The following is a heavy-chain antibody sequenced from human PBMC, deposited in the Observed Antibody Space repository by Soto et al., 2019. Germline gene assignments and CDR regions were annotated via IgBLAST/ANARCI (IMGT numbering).Heavy chain of an antibody. D-gene: IGHD4-17*01. CDR2: IIPIFGTA. Sequence: AVKVSCKASGCTFSSYAISWVRQAPGQGLEWMGGIIPIFGTANYAQKFQGRVTITADESTSTAYMELSSLRSEDTAVYYCARALYGGNAHFDYWGQGTLVHVSS. CDR1: GCTFSSYA. V-gene: IGHV1-69*13. CDR3: ARALYGGNAHFDY. J-gene: IGHJ4*02.